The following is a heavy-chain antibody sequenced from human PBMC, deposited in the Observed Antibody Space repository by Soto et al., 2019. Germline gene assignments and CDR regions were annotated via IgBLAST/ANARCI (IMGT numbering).Heavy chain of an antibody. Sequence: GGSLRLSCAASGLTFSSYNMNWVRQAPGKGLEWVSSISSRSSYMYYADSVKGRFTISRDNAKNSLYLQMNSLRAEDTAVYYCARDHGDYYGMDVWGQGTTVTVSS. J-gene: IGHJ6*02. CDR2: ISSRSSYM. CDR3: ARDHGDYYGMDV. CDR1: GLTFSSYN. V-gene: IGHV3-21*01.